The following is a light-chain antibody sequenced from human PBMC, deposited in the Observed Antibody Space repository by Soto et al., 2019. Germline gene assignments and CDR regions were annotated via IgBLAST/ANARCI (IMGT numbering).Light chain of an antibody. CDR2: SAS. Sequence: DIQVTQSPSAMSAAVGDRVTITCRTSQDISNRLGWFQQRPGKAPKRLISSASTLETGVPSRFSGTGSGTEFTLTISSLQPEDFATYYCQQHAAYPRDFGQGTKVDLK. CDR3: QQHAAYPRD. J-gene: IGKJ1*01. CDR1: QDISNR. V-gene: IGKV1-17*03.